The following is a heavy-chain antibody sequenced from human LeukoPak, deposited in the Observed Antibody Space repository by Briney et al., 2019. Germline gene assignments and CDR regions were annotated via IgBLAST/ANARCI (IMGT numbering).Heavy chain of an antibody. CDR1: GYSISSGYY. CDR3: ARAGYGDSDFDY. V-gene: IGHV4-38-2*02. CDR2: IYHSGST. Sequence: SETLSLTCIVSGYSISSGYYWGWIRQPPRKGLEWIGSIYHSGSTYYNSSLKSRVTISVDTSKNQFSLKLSSVTAADTAVYYCARAGYGDSDFDYWGQGTLVTVSS. D-gene: IGHD4-17*01. J-gene: IGHJ4*02.